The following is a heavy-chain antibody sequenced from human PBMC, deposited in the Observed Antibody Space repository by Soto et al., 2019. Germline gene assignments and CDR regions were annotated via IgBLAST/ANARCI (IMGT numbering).Heavy chain of an antibody. Sequence: QVQLVESGGGLVKPGGSLRLSCAASGFTFSDYYMSWIRQAPGKGLEWVSYISSSSSYTNYADSVKGRFTISRDNAKNSLYLQMNSLRAEDTAVYYCARDHHRYSGCDYVDYWGQGTLVTVSS. V-gene: IGHV3-11*05. J-gene: IGHJ4*02. D-gene: IGHD5-12*01. CDR2: ISSSSSYT. CDR3: ARDHHRYSGCDYVDY. CDR1: GFTFSDYY.